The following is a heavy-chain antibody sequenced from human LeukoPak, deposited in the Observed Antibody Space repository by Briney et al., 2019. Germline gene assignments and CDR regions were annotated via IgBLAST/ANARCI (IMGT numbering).Heavy chain of an antibody. Sequence: ASVKVSCKASGYTFTNHGVAWVRQAPGQGLEWMGWISAYNGNTNYAQKLQGRLTMTTDTSTSTAYMELRSLRSDDTALYYCARYIVVVPAAITYYYDYYMDVWGQGTTVTVSS. D-gene: IGHD2-2*01. CDR2: ISAYNGNT. J-gene: IGHJ6*03. CDR1: GYTFTNHG. CDR3: ARYIVVVPAAITYYYDYYMDV. V-gene: IGHV1-18*01.